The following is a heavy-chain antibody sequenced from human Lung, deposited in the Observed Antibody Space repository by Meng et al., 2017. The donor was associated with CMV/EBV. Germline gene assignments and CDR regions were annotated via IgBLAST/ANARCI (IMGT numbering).Heavy chain of an antibody. CDR2: ISNDGSNE. J-gene: IGHJ6*02. CDR1: GFSFSTYG. Sequence: GESXKISCEASGFSFSTYGMHWVRQAPGKGLQWVALISNDGSNEYYADSVEGRFTISRDNSRNTLYLQMNSLRTEDTAVYYCATVISSYSSTWEYNLYYAYYGMDDXGQGXLVTVSS. D-gene: IGHD6-13*01. CDR3: ATVISSYSSTWEYNLYYAYYGMDD. V-gene: IGHV3-30-3*01.